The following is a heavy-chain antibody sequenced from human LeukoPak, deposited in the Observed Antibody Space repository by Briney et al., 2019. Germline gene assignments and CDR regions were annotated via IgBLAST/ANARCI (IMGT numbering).Heavy chain of an antibody. CDR2: IYYSGST. Sequence: GSLRLSCAASGFTVSSNYMSWVRQPPGKGLEWIGYIYYSGSTNYNPSLKSRVTISVDTSKNQFSLKLSSVTAADTAVYYCARCPPGIAAAGTYFDYWGQGTLVTVSS. D-gene: IGHD6-13*01. CDR3: ARCPPGIAAAGTYFDY. J-gene: IGHJ4*02. V-gene: IGHV4-59*02. CDR1: GFTVSSNY.